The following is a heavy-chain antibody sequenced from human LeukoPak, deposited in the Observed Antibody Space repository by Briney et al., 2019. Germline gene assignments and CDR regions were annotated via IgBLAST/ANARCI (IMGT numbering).Heavy chain of an antibody. D-gene: IGHD3-22*01. J-gene: IGHJ4*02. CDR3: ARAVQTAYYYDSSGD. CDR2: ISSSGSTI. CDR1: GFTFSSYE. Sequence: PGGSLRLSCAASGFTFSSYEMNWVRQAPGKGLEWVSYISSSGSTIYYADSVKGRFTISRDNAKNSLYLQMNSLRAEDTAVYYCARAVQTAYYYDSSGDWGQGTLVTVSS. V-gene: IGHV3-48*03.